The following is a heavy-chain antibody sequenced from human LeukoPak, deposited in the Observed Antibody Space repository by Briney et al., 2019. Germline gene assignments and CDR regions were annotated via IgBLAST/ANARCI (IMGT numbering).Heavy chain of an antibody. CDR1: GGSFSGYY. Sequence: SETLSLTCAVYGGSFSGYYWSWIRQPPGKGLEWIGEINHSGSTNYNPSLKSRLTISVDTSKNQFSLKLRSVTAADTAVYYCARDPYSGHYGNDYYYYMDVWGKGTTVTISS. D-gene: IGHD5-12*01. J-gene: IGHJ6*03. CDR2: INHSGST. CDR3: ARDPYSGHYGNDYYYYMDV. V-gene: IGHV4-34*01.